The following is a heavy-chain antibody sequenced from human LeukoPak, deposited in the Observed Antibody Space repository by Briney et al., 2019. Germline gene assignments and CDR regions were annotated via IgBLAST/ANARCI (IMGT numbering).Heavy chain of an antibody. D-gene: IGHD3-10*01. J-gene: IGHJ4*02. CDR3: ARYDGGSGPFDY. V-gene: IGHV3-7*03. CDR1: EFTFSDYW. Sequence: GGSLRLSCAASEFTFSDYWMTWVRQAPGKGLGWMADIKKDGSKKNQVDSVKGRFTISRDNSKNTLYLQMNSLRAEDTAVYYCARYDGGSGPFDYWGQGTLVTVSS. CDR2: IKKDGSKK.